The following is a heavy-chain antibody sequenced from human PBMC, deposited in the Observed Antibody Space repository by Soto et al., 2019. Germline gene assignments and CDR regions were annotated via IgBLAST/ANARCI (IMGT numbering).Heavy chain of an antibody. CDR2: IIPIFGTA. CDR1: GCTFSSYA. V-gene: IGHV1-69*13. J-gene: IGHJ6*02. Sequence: GASVKVSCKDSGCTFSSYAISWVRQAPGQGLEWMGGIIPIFGTANYAQKFQGRVTITADESTSTAYMELSSLRSEDTAVYYCARGKNYDFWSGYSQNHDYYYGMDVWGQGTTVTVSS. D-gene: IGHD3-3*01. CDR3: ARGKNYDFWSGYSQNHDYYYGMDV.